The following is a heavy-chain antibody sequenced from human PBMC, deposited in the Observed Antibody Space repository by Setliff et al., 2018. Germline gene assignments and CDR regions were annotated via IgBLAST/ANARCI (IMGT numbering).Heavy chain of an antibody. V-gene: IGHV3-48*04. D-gene: IGHD6-19*01. Sequence: QPGGSLRLSCAASGFTFSSYSMNWVRQAPGKGLEWVAYISGSSSTIYYADSVKGRFTISRDNAKNSLYLQMNSLRAEDTAVYYCASAESVQWLEVRKDYWGQGTLVTVSS. CDR2: ISGSSSTI. CDR1: GFTFSSYS. CDR3: ASAESVQWLEVRKDY. J-gene: IGHJ4*02.